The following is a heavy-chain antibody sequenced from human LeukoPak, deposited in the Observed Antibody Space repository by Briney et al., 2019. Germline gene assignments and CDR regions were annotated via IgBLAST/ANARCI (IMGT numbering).Heavy chain of an antibody. D-gene: IGHD2-21*02. J-gene: IGHJ1*01. Sequence: GGSLRLSCAAAGLTFDSYAMSWVRQAPGKGLEWLSVISGSGGRKSYADSVKGRFIISRKSSKNTVSLQEHSLRAEDTAVYYCVKEKLAYCGGDCFGEYFQDWGQGTLVAVSS. CDR1: GLTFDSYA. V-gene: IGHV3-23*01. CDR3: VKEKLAYCGGDCFGEYFQD. CDR2: ISGSGGRK.